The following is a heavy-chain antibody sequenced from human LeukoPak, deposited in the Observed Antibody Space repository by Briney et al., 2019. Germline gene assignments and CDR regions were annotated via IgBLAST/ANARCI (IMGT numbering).Heavy chain of an antibody. D-gene: IGHD3-22*01. CDR3: ARGRPYYDSSGYYDY. CDR2: IYYTGGT. Sequence: SETLSLTCTVSGGSITSPTYYWGWVRQPPGKGLEWIGGIYYTGGTYYNPSLKSRVTISVDTSKNQFSLKLSSVTAADTAVYYCARGRPYYDSSGYYDYWGQGTLVTVSS. V-gene: IGHV4-39*07. CDR1: GGSITSPTYY. J-gene: IGHJ4*02.